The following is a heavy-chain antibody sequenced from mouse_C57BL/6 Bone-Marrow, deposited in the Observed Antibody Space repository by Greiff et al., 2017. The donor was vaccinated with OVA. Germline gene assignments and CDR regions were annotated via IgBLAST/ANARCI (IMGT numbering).Heavy chain of an antibody. Sequence: QVQLQQSGAELVKPGASVKLSCKASGYDFSNYWMNWGKPRPGKGLEWIGQSFPGDGDTTDNGKFKGKATLTADKSSSPAYMQVSSLTSEDSAVYFCARGGFWGQGTTLRVSS. CDR1: GYDFSNYW. V-gene: IGHV1-80*01. J-gene: IGHJ2*01. CDR2: SFPGDGDT. CDR3: ARGGF.